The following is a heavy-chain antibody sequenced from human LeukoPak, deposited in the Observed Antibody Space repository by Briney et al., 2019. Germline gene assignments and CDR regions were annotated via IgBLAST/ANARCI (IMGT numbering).Heavy chain of an antibody. D-gene: IGHD2-15*01. V-gene: IGHV4-39*07. J-gene: IGHJ4*02. CDR2: IYYSGSP. CDR1: GGSISSSSYY. CDR3: KGYCSGGSCLPG. Sequence: SETLSLTCTVSGGSISSSSYYWGWIRQPPGKRLEWIGSIYYSGSPYYNPSLKSRVTISVDTSKNQFSLKLSSVTAADTAVYYCKGYCSGGSCLPGWGQGTLVTVSS.